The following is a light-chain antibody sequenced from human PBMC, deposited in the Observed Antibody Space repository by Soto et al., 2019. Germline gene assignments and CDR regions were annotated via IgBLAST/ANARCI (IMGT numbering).Light chain of an antibody. V-gene: IGKV3-20*01. CDR2: GAS. CDR1: QSVGSNY. Sequence: EIVLTQSPGTLSLSPGERATLSCRASQSVGSNYLAWYQQKPGQAPRLLIYGASSRATGTPDTFSGSGSGTDFTLTISRLEPEDFAVYYCQQYATSPFTFGPGTKVDIK. J-gene: IGKJ3*01. CDR3: QQYATSPFT.